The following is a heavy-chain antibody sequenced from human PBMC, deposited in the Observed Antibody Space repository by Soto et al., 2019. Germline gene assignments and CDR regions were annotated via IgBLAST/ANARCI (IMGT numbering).Heavy chain of an antibody. D-gene: IGHD3-10*01. Sequence: QITLKESGPTLVKPTQTLTLTCTFSGFSLSSSGVAVGWIRQPPGKALEWLALLYWDDDMRYSPSLKSRLTITKDTSKNQVVLTMTNMDPVDTATYYCAHSRAGSGSYLSYFDYWGQGTLVTVSS. CDR1: GFSLSSSGVA. J-gene: IGHJ4*02. CDR2: LYWDDDM. V-gene: IGHV2-5*02. CDR3: AHSRAGSGSYLSYFDY.